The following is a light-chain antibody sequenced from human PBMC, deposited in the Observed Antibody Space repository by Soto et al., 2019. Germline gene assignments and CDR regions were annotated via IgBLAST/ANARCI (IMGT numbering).Light chain of an antibody. CDR2: GAS. CDR1: QSVSSY. J-gene: IGKJ2*01. Sequence: EIVLTQSPGTLSLSPGERATLSCRASQSVSSYLAWYQQKPGQAPRLLIYGASSRATGIPDRFSGSGSGTDFTLTISRLEPEDLAVYYCQQYGSSPPITFGQGTKLEIK. V-gene: IGKV3-20*01. CDR3: QQYGSSPPIT.